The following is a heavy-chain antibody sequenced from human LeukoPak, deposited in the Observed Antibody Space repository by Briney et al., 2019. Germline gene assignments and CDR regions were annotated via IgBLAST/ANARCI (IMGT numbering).Heavy chain of an antibody. CDR1: GYTFTGYY. D-gene: IGHD1-26*01. CDR2: INPNSGGT. Sequence: ASVKVSCKASGYTFTGYYMHWVRQAPGQGLEWMGWINPNSGGTNYAQKFQGRVTMTRDTSISTAYMELSRLRSDDTAVYYCARALVGAIIFDYWGQGTLVTVSS. V-gene: IGHV1-2*02. J-gene: IGHJ4*02. CDR3: ARALVGAIIFDY.